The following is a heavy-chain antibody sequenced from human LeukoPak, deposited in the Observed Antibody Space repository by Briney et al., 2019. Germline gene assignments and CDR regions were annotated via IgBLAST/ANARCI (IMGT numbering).Heavy chain of an antibody. CDR1: GGSISSGSYF. J-gene: IGHJ4*02. CDR2: VYSSGIT. CDR3: ARDRGDLDY. Sequence: SETLSLTCTVSGGSISSGSYFWSWIRQPAGKGLEWIGRVYSSGITNYSPSLKSRVTISVDTSKNQFSLNLSSVTAADTAVYYCARDRGDLDYWGQGTLVTVPS. V-gene: IGHV4-61*02.